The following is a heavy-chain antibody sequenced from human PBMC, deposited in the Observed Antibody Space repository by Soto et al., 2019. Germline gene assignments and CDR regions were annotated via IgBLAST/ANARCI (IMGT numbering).Heavy chain of an antibody. J-gene: IGHJ6*03. CDR2: IYHSGST. CDR1: SGSISSSNW. V-gene: IGHV4-4*02. CDR3: ARVLPYCSGGSCYYMDV. D-gene: IGHD2-15*01. Sequence: QVQLQESGPGLVKPSGTLSLTCAVSSGSISSSNWWSWVRQPPGKGLEWMGEIYHSGSTNYNPSLKSRVTISVDKSKNQFSLKLSSVTAADTAVYYCARVLPYCSGGSCYYMDVWGKGTTVTVSS.